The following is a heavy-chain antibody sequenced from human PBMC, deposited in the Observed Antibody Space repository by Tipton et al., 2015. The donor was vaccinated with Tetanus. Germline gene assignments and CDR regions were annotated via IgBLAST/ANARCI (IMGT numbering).Heavy chain of an antibody. CDR1: GGSISGYY. J-gene: IGHJ5*02. CDR3: ARRDYYGSWDVLGP. D-gene: IGHD3-10*01. CDR2: IYYSGST. V-gene: IGHV4-59*01. Sequence: GLVKPSETLSLTCTVSGGSISGYYWTWIRQAPGKGLEWIGYIYYSGSTDYYPSLKSRVTMSTVATKNHHSLQLRSVTAADTAVYYCARRDYYGSWDVLGPWGQGTLVTVSS.